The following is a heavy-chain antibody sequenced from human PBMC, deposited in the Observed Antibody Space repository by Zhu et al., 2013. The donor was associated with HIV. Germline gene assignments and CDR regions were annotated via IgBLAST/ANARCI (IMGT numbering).Heavy chain of an antibody. Sequence: QVQLVQSGAEVKKPGSSVKVSCKASGGTFSNYTITWVRQAPGQGPEWMGGIIPIFGSANYAQRFQGRVTITADESTRTAYMELSTLRSEDTAVYYCIRRAFYYDRSWFDPVGPGNPGHRLL. CDR1: GGTFSNYT. D-gene: IGHD3-22*01. CDR2: IIPIFGSA. V-gene: IGHV1-69*01. J-gene: IGHJ5*02. CDR3: IRRAFYYDRSWFDP.